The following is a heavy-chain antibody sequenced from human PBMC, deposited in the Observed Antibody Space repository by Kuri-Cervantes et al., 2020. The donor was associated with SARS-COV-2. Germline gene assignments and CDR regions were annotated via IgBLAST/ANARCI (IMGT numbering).Heavy chain of an antibody. Sequence: GGSLRLSCAASGLILSDHYMDWVRQAPGKGLEWVGRSRNKANSYTTAYDASAKCRFSISRAESKKLLYLQMDSLKTEDKTVYYCAKNKLSVSSSAGGMDDWGQGTTVTVSS. CDR3: AKNKLSVSSSAGGMDD. CDR2: SRNKANSYTT. V-gene: IGHV3-72*01. CDR1: GLILSDHY. D-gene: IGHD6-6*01. J-gene: IGHJ6*02.